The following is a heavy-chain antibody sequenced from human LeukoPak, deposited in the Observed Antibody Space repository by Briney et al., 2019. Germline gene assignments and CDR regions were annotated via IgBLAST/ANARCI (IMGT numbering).Heavy chain of an antibody. J-gene: IGHJ4*02. V-gene: IGHV4-4*02. CDR3: ASRRYYYDSSGLDY. CDR2: IYHSGST. Sequence: SETLSLTCPVSGGSISSSNWWSWVRQPPGKGLEWIREIYHSGSTDYNPSLKSRVTISVDKSKNQFSLKLSSVTAADTAVYYCASRRYYYDSSGLDYWGQGTLVTVSS. CDR1: GGSISSSNW. D-gene: IGHD3-22*01.